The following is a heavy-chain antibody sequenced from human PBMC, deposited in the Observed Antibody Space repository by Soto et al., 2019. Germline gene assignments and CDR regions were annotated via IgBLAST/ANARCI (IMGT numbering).Heavy chain of an antibody. Sequence: QVQLVQSGAEVKKPGASVKVSCKASGYTFTSYGISWVRQAPGQGLEWMGWISTYNGNTNYAQKLQGRVTMTTDTSPSTAYMEVRSLRSDDTAVYYCARDSYSSSWYHFWGQGTLVTVSS. J-gene: IGHJ4*02. D-gene: IGHD6-13*01. V-gene: IGHV1-18*01. CDR2: ISTYNGNT. CDR1: GYTFTSYG. CDR3: ARDSYSSSWYHF.